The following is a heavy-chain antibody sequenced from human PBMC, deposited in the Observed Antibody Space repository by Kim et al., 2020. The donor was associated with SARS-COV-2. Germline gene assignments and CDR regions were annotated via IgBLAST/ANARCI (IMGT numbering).Heavy chain of an antibody. Sequence: VKGRSTISRDNSKNTLYLQRSRLRAEDTAVYYCAKGAGYYYGSQTYDALDIWGQGTMVTVSS. CDR3: AKGAGYYYGSQTYDALDI. D-gene: IGHD3-10*01. J-gene: IGHJ3*02. V-gene: IGHV3-23*01.